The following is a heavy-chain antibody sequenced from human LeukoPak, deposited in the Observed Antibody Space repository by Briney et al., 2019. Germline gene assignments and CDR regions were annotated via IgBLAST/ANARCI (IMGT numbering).Heavy chain of an antibody. Sequence: PSETLSLTCTVSGGSISSYYWSWIRQPPGKGLEWIGYIYYSGSTNYNPSLKSRVTISVDTSKNQFSLKLSSVTAADTAVYYCARAYCSSTSCFEFDPWGQGTLVTVSS. CDR1: GGSISSYY. D-gene: IGHD2-2*01. CDR2: IYYSGST. V-gene: IGHV4-59*12. CDR3: ARAYCSSTSCFEFDP. J-gene: IGHJ5*02.